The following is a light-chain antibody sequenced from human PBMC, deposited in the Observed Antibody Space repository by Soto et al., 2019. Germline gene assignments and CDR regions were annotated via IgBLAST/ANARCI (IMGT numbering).Light chain of an antibody. CDR3: CSYAGKV. CDR2: EGS. CDR1: SSDVGSYNL. V-gene: IGLV2-23*01. Sequence: QSALTQPASVSGSPGQSITVFCTGTSSDVGSYNLVSWYQQHPGKAPKLMIYEGSKRPSGVSNRFSGSKSGNTASLTISGLQAEDEADYYCCSYAGKVFGTGTKVTVL. J-gene: IGLJ1*01.